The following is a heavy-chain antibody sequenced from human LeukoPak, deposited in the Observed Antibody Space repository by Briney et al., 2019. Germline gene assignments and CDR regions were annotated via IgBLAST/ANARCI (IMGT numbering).Heavy chain of an antibody. CDR3: ARNRGFCSGGSCYGWFDP. CDR1: GGSVSSYY. V-gene: IGHV4-59*02. J-gene: IGHJ5*02. D-gene: IGHD2-15*01. CDR2: IYYGGST. Sequence: SSETLSLTCTVSGGSVSSYYLSWLRQPPGKGLEWIGYIYYGGSTNYKPSFKSRVTISAGTSKNQFSLKLTCVTTGDTAVYYCARNRGFCSGGSCYGWFDPWGQGTLVLVSS.